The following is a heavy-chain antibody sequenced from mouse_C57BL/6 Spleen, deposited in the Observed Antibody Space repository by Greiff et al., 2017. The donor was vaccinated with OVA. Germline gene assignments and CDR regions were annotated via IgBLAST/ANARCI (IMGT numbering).Heavy chain of an antibody. CDR3: ARDYGNPGAMDY. Sequence: QVQLQQPGAELVMPGASVKLSCKASGYTFTSYWMHWVKQRPGQGLEWIGEIDPSDSYTNYNQKFKGKSTLTVDKSSSTAYMQLSSLTSEDSAVYYCARDYGNPGAMDYWGQGTSVTVSS. D-gene: IGHD2-1*01. V-gene: IGHV1-69*01. CDR1: GYTFTSYW. CDR2: IDPSDSYT. J-gene: IGHJ4*01.